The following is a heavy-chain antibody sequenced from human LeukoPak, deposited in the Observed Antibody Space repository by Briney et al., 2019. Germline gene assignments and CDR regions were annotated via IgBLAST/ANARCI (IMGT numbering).Heavy chain of an antibody. CDR2: IYYSGST. V-gene: IGHV4-39*01. D-gene: IGHD6-19*01. Sequence: SEILSLTCTVSGGSISSSSYYWGWIRQPPGKGLEWIGSIYYSGSTYYNPSLKSRVTISVDTSKNQFSLKLSSVTAADTAVYYCAQTYSSGWTDYWGQGTLVTVSS. CDR1: GGSISSSSYY. J-gene: IGHJ4*02. CDR3: AQTYSSGWTDY.